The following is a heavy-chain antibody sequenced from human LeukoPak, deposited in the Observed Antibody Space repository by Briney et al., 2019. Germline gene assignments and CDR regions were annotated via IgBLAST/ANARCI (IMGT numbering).Heavy chain of an antibody. Sequence: ASVKVSCKASGYTFTSYDINWVRQATGQGLEWMGWMNPNSGNTGYAQKFQGRVTITRNTSISTAYMELSSLRSEDTAVYYCAALVGATTAFDCWGQGTLVTVSS. J-gene: IGHJ4*02. CDR1: GYTFTSYD. CDR2: MNPNSGNT. V-gene: IGHV1-8*03. D-gene: IGHD1-26*01. CDR3: AALVGATTAFDC.